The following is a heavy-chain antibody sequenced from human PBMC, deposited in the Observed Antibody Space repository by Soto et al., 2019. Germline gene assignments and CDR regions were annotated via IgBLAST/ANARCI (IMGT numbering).Heavy chain of an antibody. Sequence: SSETLSLTCSVSGGSVSSGTYYWSWIRQPPGKGLEWIGCIHSTGSTSYSPSLKSRVTISADTSKNQFSLKMTSVTAADTAVYYCARDRVPGGSWGQGTLVTVSS. CDR1: GGSVSSGTYY. CDR3: ARDRVPGGS. CDR2: IHSTGST. J-gene: IGHJ5*02. D-gene: IGHD1-26*01. V-gene: IGHV4-61*01.